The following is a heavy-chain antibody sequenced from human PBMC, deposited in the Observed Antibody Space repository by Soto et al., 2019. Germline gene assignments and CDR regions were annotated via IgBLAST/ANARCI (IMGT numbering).Heavy chain of an antibody. D-gene: IGHD3-9*01. J-gene: IGHJ4*02. V-gene: IGHV3-23*01. CDR1: GFTFSSYA. Sequence: GGSLRLSCAASGFTFSSYAMSWVRQAPGKGLEWVSAISGSGGSTYYADSVKGRFTISRDNSKNTLYLQMNSLRAEDTAVYYCAKDLEVDVLRYFDWLFLDYWGQGTLVTVSS. CDR2: ISGSGGST. CDR3: AKDLEVDVLRYFDWLFLDY.